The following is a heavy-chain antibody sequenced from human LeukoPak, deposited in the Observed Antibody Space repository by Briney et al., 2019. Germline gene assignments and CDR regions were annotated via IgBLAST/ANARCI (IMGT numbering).Heavy chain of an antibody. CDR1: GYTFTSYY. CDR3: ARESSSGPADY. CDR2: INPSGGST. D-gene: IGHD6-19*01. V-gene: IGHV1-46*01. Sequence: ASVKVSCKASGYTFTSYYMHWVRLAPGQGLEWMGIINPSGGSTSYAQKFQGRVTMTRDTSTSTVYMELSSLRSEDTAVYYCARESSSGPADYWGQGTLVTVSS. J-gene: IGHJ4*02.